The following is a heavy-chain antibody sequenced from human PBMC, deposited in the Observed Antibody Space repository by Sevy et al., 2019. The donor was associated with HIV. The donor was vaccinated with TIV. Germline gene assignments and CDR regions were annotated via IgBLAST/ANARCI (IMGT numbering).Heavy chain of an antibody. V-gene: IGHV3-15*01. D-gene: IGHD4-4*01. J-gene: IGHJ3*01. Sequence: GGSLRLSCAASGFPFSDAWMNWVRQAPGKGLEWVGLIKNENDGGTTDYAAPVKGRSTISRDDSKNTLYLQMSSLKTEDTAIYYCTTGWGTVTTWGLACDLWGQGTMVTVSS. CDR2: IKNENDGGTT. CDR3: TTGWGTVTTWGLACDL. CDR1: GFPFSDAW.